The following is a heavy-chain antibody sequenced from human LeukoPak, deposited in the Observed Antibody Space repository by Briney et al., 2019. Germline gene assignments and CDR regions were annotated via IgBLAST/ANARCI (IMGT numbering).Heavy chain of an antibody. J-gene: IGHJ4*02. Sequence: GGSLRLACAVSGFSLSNYALHWVRQPPGKGLGWVAVVSYDGSSKNYADSVKGRFTISRDTSKNTLYLQMNSLRAEDTGVYYCAKMASSSRVPNYWGQGTLVSVSS. D-gene: IGHD2-2*01. V-gene: IGHV3-30-3*02. CDR2: VSYDGSSK. CDR1: GFSLSNYA. CDR3: AKMASSSRVPNY.